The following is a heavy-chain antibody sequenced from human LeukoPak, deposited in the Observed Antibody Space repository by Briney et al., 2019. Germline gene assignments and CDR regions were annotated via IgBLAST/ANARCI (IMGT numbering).Heavy chain of an antibody. Sequence: PGGSLRLSCAASAFSFRGYAMGWGRQAGGKGLEWVSAISGSGGSTYYADSVKGRFTISRDNSKNTLYLQMSSLRAEDTAVYYCAKPKDNSLYCFDYWGQGTLVTVSS. CDR3: AKPKDNSLYCFDY. V-gene: IGHV3-23*01. D-gene: IGHD1-20*01. J-gene: IGHJ4*02. CDR2: ISGSGGST. CDR1: AFSFRGYA.